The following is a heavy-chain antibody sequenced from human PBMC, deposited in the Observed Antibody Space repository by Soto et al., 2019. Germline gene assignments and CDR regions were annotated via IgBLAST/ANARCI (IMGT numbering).Heavy chain of an antibody. CDR3: AREVVYAIDYYYMGV. Sequence: QVPLMQSGDEVRKPGASVKVSCKASGYTFSSDGISWVRQAPGQGLEWMGWISAENGNTNYAQKVQGRVTMTIDTSTSTAYMEMTSLTSDDTAVYYCAREVVYAIDYYYMGVWGKGTAVTVSS. CDR2: ISAENGNT. J-gene: IGHJ6*03. D-gene: IGHD2-8*02. V-gene: IGHV1-18*01. CDR1: GYTFSSDG.